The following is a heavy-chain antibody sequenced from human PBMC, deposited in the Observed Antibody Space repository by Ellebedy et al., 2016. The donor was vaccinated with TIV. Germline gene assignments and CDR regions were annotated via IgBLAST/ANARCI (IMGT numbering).Heavy chain of an antibody. V-gene: IGHV3-53*01. J-gene: IGHJ6*02. Sequence: GGSLRLSCAASGFTVSSNYMSWVRQAPGKGLEWVSVIYSGGSTYYADSVKGRFTISRDNAKNSLYLQMNSLRAEDTAVYYCARDLYCSGGSCYSPYYYYGMDVWGQGTTVTVSS. CDR2: IYSGGST. CDR1: GFTVSSNY. D-gene: IGHD2-15*01. CDR3: ARDLYCSGGSCYSPYYYYGMDV.